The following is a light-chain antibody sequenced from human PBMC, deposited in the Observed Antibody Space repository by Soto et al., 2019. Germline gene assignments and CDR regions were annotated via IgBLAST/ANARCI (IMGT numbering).Light chain of an antibody. Sequence: QAVVTQSSSASASLGSSVKLTCTLSSGHSSYIIACHQQQPGKAPRSLMNLEGSGSYNKGSGVPDRFSGSSSGADRYLTISNLQSEDEADYYCETWDTNTRVFGGGTKLTVL. V-gene: IGLV4-60*03. CDR2: LEGSGSY. J-gene: IGLJ3*02. CDR3: ETWDTNTRV. CDR1: SGHSSYI.